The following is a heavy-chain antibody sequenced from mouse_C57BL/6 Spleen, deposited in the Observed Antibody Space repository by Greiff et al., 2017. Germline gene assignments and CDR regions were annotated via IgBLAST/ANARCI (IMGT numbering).Heavy chain of an antibody. J-gene: IGHJ2*01. CDR2: IHPSDSDT. V-gene: IGHV1-74*01. Sequence: QVQLQQPGAELVKPGASVKVSCKASGYTFTSYWMHWVKQRPGQGLEWIGRIHPSDSDTNYKQKFKGKATLTVDKSSSTAYMQRSSLTSEDSAVCSCAMGHPVTGVDYWGQGTTLTVSS. CDR3: AMGHPVTGVDY. CDR1: GYTFTSYW. D-gene: IGHD2-12*01.